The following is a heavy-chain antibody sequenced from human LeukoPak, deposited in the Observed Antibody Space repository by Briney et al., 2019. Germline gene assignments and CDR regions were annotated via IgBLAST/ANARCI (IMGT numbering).Heavy chain of an antibody. D-gene: IGHD2-2*01. J-gene: IGHJ5*02. CDR1: GYTFTGYY. V-gene: IGHV1-2*02. Sequence: ASVKVSCKASGYTFTGYYMHWVRQAPGQGLEWMGWINPNSGGTNYAQKFQGRVTMTRDTSISTAYMELSRLRSDDTAVYYCAREDVVAGYNWFDPWGQGTLVTVSS. CDR3: AREDVVAGYNWFDP. CDR2: INPNSGGT.